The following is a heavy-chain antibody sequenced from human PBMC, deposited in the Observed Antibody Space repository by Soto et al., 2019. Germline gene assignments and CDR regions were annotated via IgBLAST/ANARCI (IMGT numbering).Heavy chain of an antibody. CDR3: ARGRIAARFRVLYYYYYGMDV. Sequence: SVKVSCKASGGTFSSYAISWVRQAPGQGLEWMGGIIPIFGTANYAQKFQGRVTITADKSTSTAYMELSSLRSEDTAVYYCARGRIAARFRVLYYYYYGMDVWGQGTTATVS. V-gene: IGHV1-69*06. CDR1: GGTFSSYA. CDR2: IIPIFGTA. D-gene: IGHD6-6*01. J-gene: IGHJ6*02.